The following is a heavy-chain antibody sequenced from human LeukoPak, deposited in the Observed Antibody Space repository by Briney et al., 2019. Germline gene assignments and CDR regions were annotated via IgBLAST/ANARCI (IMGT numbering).Heavy chain of an antibody. CDR1: GYTFTSYG. J-gene: IGHJ4*02. V-gene: IGHV1-18*01. D-gene: IGHD2-2*02. Sequence: ASVKVSCKASGYTFTSYGISWVRQAPGQGLEWMGWISAYNGNTNYAQKLQGRVTMTTDTSTSTAYMELRSLRSDDTAVYYCASDTKDIVVVPAVISLDYWGQGTLVTVSS. CDR2: ISAYNGNT. CDR3: ASDTKDIVVVPAVISLDY.